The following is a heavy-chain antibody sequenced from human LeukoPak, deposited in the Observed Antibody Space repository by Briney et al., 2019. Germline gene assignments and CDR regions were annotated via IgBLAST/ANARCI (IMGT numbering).Heavy chain of an antibody. V-gene: IGHV3-74*01. D-gene: IGHD5-18*01. CDR1: GFTFSSYW. Sequence: PGGSLRLSCAASGFTFSSYWMHWVRHAPGKGLVWVSRIKSDGSTTTYADSVKRRFTISRDNAKNTLYLQMNSLRAEDTAVYYCARVVDTHFDYWGQGTLVTVSS. CDR2: IKSDGSTT. J-gene: IGHJ4*02. CDR3: ARVVDTHFDY.